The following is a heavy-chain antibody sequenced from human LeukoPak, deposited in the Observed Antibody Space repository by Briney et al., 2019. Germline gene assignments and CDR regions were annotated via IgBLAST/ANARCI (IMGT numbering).Heavy chain of an antibody. CDR2: ISSSSSYI. D-gene: IGHD6-13*01. V-gene: IGHV3-21*01. CDR3: ARDEVLRSSSWYHFDY. J-gene: IGHJ4*02. CDR1: GFTFSSYS. Sequence: PGGSLRLSCAASGFTFSSYSMNWVRQAPGKGLEWVSSISSSSSYIYYADSVKGRFTTSRDNAKNSLYLQMNGLRAEDTAVYYCARDEVLRSSSWYHFDYWGQGTLVTVSS.